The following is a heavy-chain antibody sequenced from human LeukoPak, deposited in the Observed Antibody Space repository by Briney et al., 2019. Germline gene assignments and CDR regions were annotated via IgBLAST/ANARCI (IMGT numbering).Heavy chain of an antibody. V-gene: IGHV3-48*01. J-gene: IGHJ4*02. CDR2: ISGRSSTI. Sequence: GGSLRLSCAASAFTFSDYSMNWVRQAPGKGLEWISYISGRSSTIYYADSVRGRFTISRDNAKNSMYLQMNSPRAEHTVVYHCARDRLRSGSYFFDYWGQGPLVTVSS. CDR1: AFTFSDYS. D-gene: IGHD1-26*01. CDR3: ARDRLRSGSYFFDY.